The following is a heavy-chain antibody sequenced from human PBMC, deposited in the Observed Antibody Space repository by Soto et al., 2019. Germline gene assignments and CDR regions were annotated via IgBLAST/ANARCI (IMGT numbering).Heavy chain of an antibody. V-gene: IGHV3-23*01. Sequence: GGSLRLSCAASGFTFSSYAMSWVRQAPGKGLEWVSAISGSGGSTYYADSVKGRFTISRDNSKNTLYLQMNSLRAEDTAVYYCAKNDLGGPFTIFGVVNHADYYYAMDVWGQGTTVTVSS. J-gene: IGHJ6*02. CDR1: GFTFSSYA. CDR3: AKNDLGGPFTIFGVVNHADYYYAMDV. CDR2: ISGSGGST. D-gene: IGHD3-3*01.